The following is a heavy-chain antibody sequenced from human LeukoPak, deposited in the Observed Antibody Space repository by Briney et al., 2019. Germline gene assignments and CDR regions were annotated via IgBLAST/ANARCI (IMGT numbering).Heavy chain of an antibody. CDR3: AKAGSSSWLLDWFDP. J-gene: IGHJ5*02. D-gene: IGHD6-13*01. Sequence: GGSLRLSCAASGFTFSSYSMSWVRQAPGKGLEWVSAISGSGGSTYYADSVKGRFTISRDNSKNTLYLQMNSLRAEDTAVYYCAKAGSSSWLLDWFDPWGQGTLVTVSS. V-gene: IGHV3-23*01. CDR1: GFTFSSYS. CDR2: ISGSGGST.